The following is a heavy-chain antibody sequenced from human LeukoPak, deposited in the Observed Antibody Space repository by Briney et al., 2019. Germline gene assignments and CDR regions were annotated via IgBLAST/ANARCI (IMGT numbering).Heavy chain of an antibody. D-gene: IGHD2-15*01. Sequence: MTSETLSLTCTVSGGSISSYYWSWIRQPPGKGLEWIGYIYYSGSTNYNPSLKSRVTIPVDTSKNQFSPKLSSVTAADTAVYYCARLGYCSGGSCFLTPNWFDPWGQGTLVTVSS. CDR3: ARLGYCSGGSCFLTPNWFDP. J-gene: IGHJ5*02. CDR1: GGSISSYY. V-gene: IGHV4-59*08. CDR2: IYYSGST.